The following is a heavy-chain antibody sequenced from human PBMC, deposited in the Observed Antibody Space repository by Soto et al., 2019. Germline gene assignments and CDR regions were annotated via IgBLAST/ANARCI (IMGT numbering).Heavy chain of an antibody. J-gene: IGHJ5*02. CDR3: ARGYYGSEP. Sequence: PGGSLRLSCAASGFTFSSYSMNWVRQAPGKGLEWVSYISSSSTIYYADSVKGRFTISRDNAKNSLYLQMNSLRAEDTAVYYCARGYYGSEPWGQGTLVTSPQ. CDR2: ISSSSTI. CDR1: GFTFSSYS. V-gene: IGHV3-48*01. D-gene: IGHD3-10*01.